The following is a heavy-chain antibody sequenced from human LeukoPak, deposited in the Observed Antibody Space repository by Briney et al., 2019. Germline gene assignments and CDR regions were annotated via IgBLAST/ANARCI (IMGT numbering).Heavy chain of an antibody. D-gene: IGHD3-9*01. J-gene: IGHJ4*02. CDR1: GFTFSSYS. V-gene: IGHV3-20*04. CDR3: ARVDRAPYYDILTGYSPIYYFDY. Sequence: GGSLRLSCAASGFTFSSYSMNWVRQAPGKGLEWVSGINWNGGSTGYADSVKGRFTISRDNAKNSLYLQMNSLRAEDTALYYCARVDRAPYYDILTGYSPIYYFDYWGQGTLVTVSS. CDR2: INWNGGST.